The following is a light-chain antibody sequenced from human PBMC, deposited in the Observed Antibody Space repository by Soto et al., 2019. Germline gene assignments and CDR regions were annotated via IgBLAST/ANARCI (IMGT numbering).Light chain of an antibody. J-gene: IGKJ1*01. CDR2: GAS. CDR3: QQYGSSGT. Sequence: IVLTQSPGTLSLSPGERATLSCRASQSVCNNYLAWYQQKPGQAPRLLIYGASNRATGIPDRFSGSGSGTDFTLTISRLEPEDFAVYYCQQYGSSGTFGQGTKVDIK. V-gene: IGKV3-20*01. CDR1: QSVCNNY.